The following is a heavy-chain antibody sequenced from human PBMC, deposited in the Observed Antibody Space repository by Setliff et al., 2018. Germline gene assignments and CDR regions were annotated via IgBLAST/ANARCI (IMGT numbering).Heavy chain of an antibody. J-gene: IGHJ6*03. CDR1: GDPFNAYG. CDR2: IIPVLGMT. D-gene: IGHD4-17*01. V-gene: IGHV1-69*10. Sequence: SVKVSCKASGDPFNAYGVSWVRQAPGQGLEWMGAIIPVLGMTDYAQKFQGRLTITADQSTTTVYMELSSLRFDDTAPYYCARGPSPTVTPSRLIYFYHMDVWGTGTTVTVS. CDR3: ARGPSPTVTPSRLIYFYHMDV.